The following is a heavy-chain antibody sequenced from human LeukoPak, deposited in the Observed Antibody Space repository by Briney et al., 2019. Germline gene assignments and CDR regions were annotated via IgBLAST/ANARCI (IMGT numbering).Heavy chain of an antibody. V-gene: IGHV4-59*08. J-gene: IGHJ4*02. D-gene: IGHD3/OR15-3a*01. CDR3: ARNGGSWTFDH. Sequence: SETLSLTCTVSGGSIGSHYWSWIRRPPGKGLEWIGYIHYSGSTNYNPSLKSRVTISVDTSKNQFSLKLTSVTAADTAVYSCARNGGSWTFDHWGQGTLVTVSS. CDR2: IHYSGST. CDR1: GGSIGSHY.